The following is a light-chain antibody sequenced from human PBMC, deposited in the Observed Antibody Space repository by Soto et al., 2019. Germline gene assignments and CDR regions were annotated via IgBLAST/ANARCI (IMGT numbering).Light chain of an antibody. CDR1: QSIRGW. CDR3: QQYNTYSGT. CDR2: DAS. J-gene: IGKJ1*01. V-gene: IGKV1-5*01. Sequence: DIQMTQSPSTLSASVGDRVTITCRDSQSIRGWLAWYQQEPGQAPKLLIYDASSLKSGVPSRFSGSGSGTDFTPTISSLQPDDFATYYCQQYNTYSGTFGQGTKVDIK.